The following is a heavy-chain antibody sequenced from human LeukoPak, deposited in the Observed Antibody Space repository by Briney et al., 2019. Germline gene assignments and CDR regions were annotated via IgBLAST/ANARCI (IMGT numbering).Heavy chain of an antibody. V-gene: IGHV3-23*01. CDR3: AKDTRIVVFITLGFDP. D-gene: IGHD3-22*01. CDR1: GFTFSSYA. J-gene: IGHJ5*02. CDR2: ISGSGGST. Sequence: GGSLRLSCAASGFTFSSYAMSWVRQAPGKGLEWVSAISGSGGSTYYADSVKGRFTISRDNSKNTLYLQMNSLRAEDTAVYYCAKDTRIVVFITLGFDPWGQGTLVTVSS.